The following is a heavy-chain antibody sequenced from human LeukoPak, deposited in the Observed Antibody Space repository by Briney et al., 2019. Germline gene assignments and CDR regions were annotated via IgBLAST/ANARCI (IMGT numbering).Heavy chain of an antibody. CDR3: TRGIAKTGMNC. V-gene: IGHV3-49*04. J-gene: IGHJ4*02. CDR2: IRSKTYGETT. CDR1: GFTFGDNA. D-gene: IGHD6-19*01. Sequence: GRSLRLSCTASGFTFGDNAMTCVRQAPGRGLEWVGFIRSKTYGETTEYAASVKGRFTISRDDSKSIAYLQMNSLKSEDTAVYYCTRGIAKTGMNCWGQGTLVTVSA.